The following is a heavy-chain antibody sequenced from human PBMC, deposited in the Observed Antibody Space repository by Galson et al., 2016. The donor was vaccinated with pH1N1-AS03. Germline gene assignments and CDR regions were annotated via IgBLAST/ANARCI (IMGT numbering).Heavy chain of an antibody. Sequence: SETLSLTCTVSGGSISNYYWGWIRQPPGKRLEWIGYIFDSGSTNYNPSLKSRAIISVDTSKSQFSLKLSSVTAADTAVYYCARADYSQYGPLMIDYWGQGALVTVSS. D-gene: IGHD2-15*01. V-gene: IGHV4-59*01. CDR3: ARADYSQYGPLMIDY. CDR2: IFDSGST. CDR1: GGSISNYY. J-gene: IGHJ4*02.